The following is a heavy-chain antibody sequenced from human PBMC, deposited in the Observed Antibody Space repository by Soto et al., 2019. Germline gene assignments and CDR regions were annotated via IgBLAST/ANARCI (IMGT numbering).Heavy chain of an antibody. V-gene: IGHV3-23*01. D-gene: IGHD6-19*01. CDR3: AKATTNGGWFNPFDS. Sequence: GGSLRPSCAASGFSFVNYAMNWVRQAPGKGLEWVSGLSGSGTSTYYADSVKGRFTISRDNSRGTLFLQMNSLTADDTAVYYCAKATTNGGWFNPFDSWGQGALVTVSS. J-gene: IGHJ4*02. CDR1: GFSFVNYA. CDR2: LSGSGTST.